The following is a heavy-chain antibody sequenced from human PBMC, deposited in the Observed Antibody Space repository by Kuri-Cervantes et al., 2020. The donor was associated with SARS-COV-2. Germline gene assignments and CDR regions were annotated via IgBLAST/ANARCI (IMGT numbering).Heavy chain of an antibody. CDR2: VRGKANNYAT. D-gene: IGHD3-10*01. CDR1: GFLFSASA. Sequence: GESLKISCEVSGFLFSASAIHWVRQGSGKGLEWVGRVRGKANNYATAYAASVKGRFTISRDNAKNSLYLQMNSLRAEDMALYYCAKDLYGSGSSPGAFDIWGQGTMVTVSS. CDR3: AKDLYGSGSSPGAFDI. V-gene: IGHV3-73*01. J-gene: IGHJ3*02.